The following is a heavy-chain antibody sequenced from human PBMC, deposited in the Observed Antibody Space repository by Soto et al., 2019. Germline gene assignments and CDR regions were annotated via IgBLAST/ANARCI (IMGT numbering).Heavy chain of an antibody. CDR1: GDSVSSNSAG. CDR3: ARGXXNSGRIFDY. V-gene: IGHV6-1*01. D-gene: IGHD1-26*01. J-gene: IGHJ4*01. CDR2: TYYRSKWYY. Sequence: SQTLSLTCVLTGDSVSSNSAGWSWVRQSPSRGLEWLGRTYYRSKWYYEYAVSVRGRITINPDTSKNQYSLQLNSVTPEDTAVYFCARGXXNSGRIFDYWGQGTLVTVSS.